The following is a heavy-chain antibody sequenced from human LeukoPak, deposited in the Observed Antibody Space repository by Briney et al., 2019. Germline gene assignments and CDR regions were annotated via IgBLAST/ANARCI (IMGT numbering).Heavy chain of an antibody. CDR2: IYYSGST. CDR3: ARGFGSSWYYFDY. D-gene: IGHD6-13*01. CDR1: GGSISSYY. Sequence: SETLSLTCTVSGGSISSYYWSWIRQPPGKGLEWIGYIYYSGSTNYSPSLKSRVTISVDTSKNQFSLNLSSVTAADTAVYYCARGFGSSWYYFDYWGQGTLVTVSS. V-gene: IGHV4-59*12. J-gene: IGHJ4*02.